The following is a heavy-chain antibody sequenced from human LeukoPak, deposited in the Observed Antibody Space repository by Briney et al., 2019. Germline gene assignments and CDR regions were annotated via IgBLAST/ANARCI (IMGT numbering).Heavy chain of an antibody. Sequence: GGSLRLSCAASGFTFGSDWMHWVRQAPGKGLMWVSRINSDGSSTAYADSVKGRFTISRDNARNTLYLQMSSLRAEDAAMYYCVRAPTDWGQGTLVTVSS. V-gene: IGHV3-74*01. CDR2: INSDGSST. J-gene: IGHJ4*02. CDR3: VRAPTD. CDR1: GFTFGSDW.